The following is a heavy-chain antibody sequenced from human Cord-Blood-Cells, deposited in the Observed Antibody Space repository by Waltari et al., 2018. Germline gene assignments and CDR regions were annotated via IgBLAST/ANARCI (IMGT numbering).Heavy chain of an antibody. CDR1: GFTFSIDW. J-gene: IGHJ4*02. CDR3: ARNTGQLVHY. V-gene: IGHV3-7*01. Sequence: EVQLVESGVGLVEPGGSLGLRWAASGFTFSIDWWRWVRQAPGKGLEWVANIKQEGSEKYYVDYVKGRFTISRDNAKNSLYLQMNSLRAEDTAVYYCARNTGQLVHYWGQGTLVTVSS. CDR2: IKQEGSEK. D-gene: IGHD6-6*01.